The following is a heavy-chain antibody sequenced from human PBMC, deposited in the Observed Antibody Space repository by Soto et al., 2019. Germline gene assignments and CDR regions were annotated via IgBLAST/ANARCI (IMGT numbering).Heavy chain of an antibody. CDR3: AKEMVLTDYYYYYGMDV. CDR2: ISGSGGST. Sequence: GGSLRLSCAASGFTFSSYAMSWVRQAPGKGLEWVSAISGSGGSTYYADSVKGRFTISRDNSKNTLYLQMNSLRAEDTAVYYCAKEMVLTDYYYYYGMDVWGQGTTVTVSS. J-gene: IGHJ6*02. V-gene: IGHV3-23*01. D-gene: IGHD3-10*01. CDR1: GFTFSSYA.